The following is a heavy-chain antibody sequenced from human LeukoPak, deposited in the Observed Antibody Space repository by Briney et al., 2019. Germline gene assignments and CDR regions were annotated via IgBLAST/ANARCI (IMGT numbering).Heavy chain of an antibody. V-gene: IGHV5-51*01. Sequence: GESLKISCKGSGYSFTSYWIGWVRQMPGKGLEWMGIIYPGDSDTRYSPSFQGQVTISADKSISTAYLQWSSLKASDTAMYYCARPTGYSSGWYHFDYWGQGTLVTVSS. J-gene: IGHJ4*02. D-gene: IGHD6-19*01. CDR2: IYPGDSDT. CDR3: ARPTGYSSGWYHFDY. CDR1: GYSFTSYW.